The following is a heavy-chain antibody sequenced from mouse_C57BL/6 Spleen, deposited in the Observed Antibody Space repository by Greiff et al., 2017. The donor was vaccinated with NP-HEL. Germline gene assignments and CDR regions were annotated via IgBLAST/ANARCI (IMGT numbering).Heavy chain of an antibody. Sequence: DVQLQESGPGLVKPSQSLSLTCSVTGYSITSGYYWNWIRQFPGNKLEWMGYISYDGSNNYNPSLKNRISITRDTSKNQFFLKLNSVTTEDTATYYCARWSRYFDVWGTGTTVTVSS. CDR3: ARWSRYFDV. CDR2: ISYDGSN. V-gene: IGHV3-6*01. CDR1: GYSITSGYY. J-gene: IGHJ1*03.